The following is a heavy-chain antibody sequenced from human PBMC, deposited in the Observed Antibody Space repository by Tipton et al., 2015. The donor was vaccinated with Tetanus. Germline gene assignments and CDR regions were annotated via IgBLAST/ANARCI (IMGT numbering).Heavy chain of an antibody. CDR2: MYSGGDT. J-gene: IGHJ4*02. D-gene: IGHD6-19*01. CDR3: VRDGGSSGWLAY. V-gene: IGHV3-53*01. Sequence: GSLRLSCVASGFIVSSHYMSWVRQAPGKGLGWVSVMYSGGDTYYVDSVKGRFSISRDNAKNTLYLQMNSLRVEDTAVYYCVRDGGSSGWLAYWGQGTLVTVSS. CDR1: GFIVSSHY.